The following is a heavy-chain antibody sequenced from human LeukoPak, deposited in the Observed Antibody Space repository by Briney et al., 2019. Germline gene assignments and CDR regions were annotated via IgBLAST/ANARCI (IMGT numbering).Heavy chain of an antibody. CDR1: GFIFSPYW. CDR2: MKEDGGEK. D-gene: IGHD2-8*02. V-gene: IGHV3-7*01. Sequence: GGSLRLSCAASGFIFSPYWVTWVRQAPGMGLEWVANMKEDGGEKFYVDSVRGRFTISRDDAKNSLYLQMNSLRVQDTGVYYCARVRTEWYIDLWGRGTLVTVST. J-gene: IGHJ2*01. CDR3: ARVRTEWYIDL.